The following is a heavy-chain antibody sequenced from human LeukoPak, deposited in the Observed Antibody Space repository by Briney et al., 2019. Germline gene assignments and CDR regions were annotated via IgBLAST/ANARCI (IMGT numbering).Heavy chain of an antibody. J-gene: IGHJ4*02. CDR1: GFIFSKYW. CDR3: ARQYSYGRDY. V-gene: IGHV3-74*01. D-gene: IGHD5-18*01. Sequence: TGGSLRLSCAASGFIFSKYWMHRVGQAQGKGVVWVSRINGDGSKKIYADYVKGGFTISRDNDKNTMYLQMNSLTPEDTAVYYCARQYSYGRDYWGQGPLVPVSS. CDR2: INGDGSKK.